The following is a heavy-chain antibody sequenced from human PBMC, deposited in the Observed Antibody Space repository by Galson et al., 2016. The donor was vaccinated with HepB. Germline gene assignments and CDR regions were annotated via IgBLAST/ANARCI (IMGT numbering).Heavy chain of an antibody. CDR2: IYWDDDK. J-gene: IGHJ4*02. V-gene: IGHV2-5*02. CDR1: GSSLSTSGVG. CDR3: AHRYYFDS. Sequence: ALVKPTQTLTLTCTVSGSSLSTSGVGVGWIRQPPGKALEWLALIYWDDDKRYRPPLKSRLSITKDTSRNQVVLTMTNMDPVDTGTYYCAHRYYFDSWGQGTLVTVSS.